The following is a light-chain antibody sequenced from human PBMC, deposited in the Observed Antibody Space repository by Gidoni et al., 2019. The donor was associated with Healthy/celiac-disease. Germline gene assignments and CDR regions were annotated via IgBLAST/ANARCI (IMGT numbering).Light chain of an antibody. CDR2: KAS. Sequence: DIQMTQSPSTLSASVGDRVTITCRASQSSSSWLAWYQQKPGKAPKLLIYKASSLESGVPSRFSGSGSGTEFTLTISSLQPDDFATYYCQQYNRYRTFGQGTKVEIK. CDR3: QQYNRYRT. V-gene: IGKV1-5*03. J-gene: IGKJ1*01. CDR1: QSSSSW.